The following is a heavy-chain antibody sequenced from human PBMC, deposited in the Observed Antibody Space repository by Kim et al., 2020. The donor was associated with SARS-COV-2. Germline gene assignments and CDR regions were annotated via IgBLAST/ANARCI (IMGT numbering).Heavy chain of an antibody. V-gene: IGHV3-23*01. CDR3: AKVDYYDSSGYYYYYYGMAV. Sequence: GGSLRLSCAASGFTFSSYAMSWVRQAPGKGLEWVSAISGSGGSTYYADSVKGRFTISRDNSKNTLYLQMNSLRAEDTAVYYCAKVDYYDSSGYYYYYYGMAVWGQGTTVTVSS. CDR2: ISGSGGST. D-gene: IGHD3-22*01. J-gene: IGHJ6*02. CDR1: GFTFSSYA.